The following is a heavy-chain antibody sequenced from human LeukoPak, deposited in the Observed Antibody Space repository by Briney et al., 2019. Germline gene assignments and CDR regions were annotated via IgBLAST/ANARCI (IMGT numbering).Heavy chain of an antibody. Sequence: PGGSLRLSCAASGFTFSNYWMNWVRQAPGKGLEWVANIKPDGSAKYYVDSVKGRFTISRDNAKNSLYLQVNSLTAEDTAVYYCARELTYYYDHWGLGTLITVSS. J-gene: IGHJ4*02. CDR1: GFTFSNYW. CDR3: ARELTYYYDH. D-gene: IGHD3-16*01. V-gene: IGHV3-7*01. CDR2: IKPDGSAK.